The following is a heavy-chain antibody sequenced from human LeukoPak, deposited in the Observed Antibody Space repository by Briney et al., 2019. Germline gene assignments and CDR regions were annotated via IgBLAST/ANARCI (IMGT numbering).Heavy chain of an antibody. CDR1: GFTPSSFS. CDR3: ARESREWVLVDY. D-gene: IGHD3-3*01. J-gene: IGHJ4*02. V-gene: IGHV3-21*01. Sequence: PGGSLRLSCPASGFTPSSFSMNWVRQAPGKGLEWVSSISSSSSYIYYADSVKGRFTISRHNAKNSLYLQMNSLRAEDTAVYYCARESREWVLVDYWGQGTLVTVPS. CDR2: ISSSSSYI.